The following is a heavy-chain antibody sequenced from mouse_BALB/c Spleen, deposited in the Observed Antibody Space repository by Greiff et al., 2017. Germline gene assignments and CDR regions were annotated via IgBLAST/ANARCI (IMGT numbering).Heavy chain of an antibody. CDR3: ARRLLRFYYFDY. V-gene: IGHV3-2*02. Sequence: EVQLQQSGPGLVKPSQSLSLTCTVTGYSITSDYAWNWIRQFPGNKLEWMGYISYSGSTSYNPSLKSRISITRDTSKNQFFLQLNSVTTEDTATYYCARRLLRFYYFDYWGQGTTLTVSS. CDR2: ISYSGST. D-gene: IGHD1-1*01. J-gene: IGHJ2*01. CDR1: GYSITSDYA.